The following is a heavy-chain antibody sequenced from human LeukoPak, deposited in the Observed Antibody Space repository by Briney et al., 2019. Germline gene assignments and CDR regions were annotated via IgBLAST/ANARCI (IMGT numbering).Heavy chain of an antibody. CDR3: AAPAGIAVAGSFDY. CDR1: GFTFSSYG. Sequence: GGSLRLSCAASGFTFSSYGMHWVRQAPGKGLEWVAVISYDGSNKYYADSVKGRFTISRDNSKNTLYLQMNSLRAEDTAVYYCAAPAGIAVAGSFDYWGQGTLVTVSS. V-gene: IGHV3-30*03. D-gene: IGHD6-19*01. J-gene: IGHJ4*02. CDR2: ISYDGSNK.